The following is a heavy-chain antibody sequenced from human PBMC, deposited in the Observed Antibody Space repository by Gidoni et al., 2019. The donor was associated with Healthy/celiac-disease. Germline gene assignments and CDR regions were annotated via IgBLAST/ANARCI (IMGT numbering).Heavy chain of an antibody. J-gene: IGHJ4*02. V-gene: IGHV3-48*02. D-gene: IGHD3-22*01. CDR3: ARDRYYDSSGPVDY. CDR2: ISSSSSTI. Sequence: EVQLVESGGGLVQPGGSLRLSCAASGFPFSSYSMNWVRQAPGKGLEWVSYISSSSSTIYYADSVKGRFTISRDNAKNSLYLQMNSLRDEDTAVYYCARDRYYDSSGPVDYWGQGTLVTVSS. CDR1: GFPFSSYS.